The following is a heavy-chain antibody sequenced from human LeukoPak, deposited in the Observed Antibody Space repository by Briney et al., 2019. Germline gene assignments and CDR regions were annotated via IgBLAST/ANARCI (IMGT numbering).Heavy chain of an antibody. Sequence: GGSLRLSCAASGFTFSTYSMNWVRQAPGKGLEWVSSISSSSGYIYYADSVKGRFTISRVNAKNSLYLQMNSLRAEDTAVYYCAGGSLLWGAFDIWGQGTMVTVSS. V-gene: IGHV3-21*01. CDR3: AGGSLLWGAFDI. J-gene: IGHJ3*02. CDR2: ISSSSGYI. D-gene: IGHD2-2*01. CDR1: GFTFSTYS.